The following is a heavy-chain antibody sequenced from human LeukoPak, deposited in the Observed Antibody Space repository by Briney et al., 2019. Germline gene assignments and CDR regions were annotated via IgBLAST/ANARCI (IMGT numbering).Heavy chain of an antibody. D-gene: IGHD4-17*01. V-gene: IGHV1-18*01. CDR3: ARVTSVTRSPWSWGPKRIGQEVNWFDP. J-gene: IGHJ5*02. Sequence: ASVKVSCKASGYTFSDYHITWVRQAPGLGLEWLGWISPYDGNKNYAQKFQGRVSMTTDRSTRTAYMDLRSLGPDDTAMYYCARVTSVTRSPWSWGPKRIGQEVNWFDPWGQGTLAIVSS. CDR2: ISPYDGNK. CDR1: GYTFSDYH.